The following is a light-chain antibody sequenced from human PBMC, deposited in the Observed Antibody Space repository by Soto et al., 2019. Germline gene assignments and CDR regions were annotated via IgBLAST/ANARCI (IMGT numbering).Light chain of an antibody. J-gene: IGKJ1*01. CDR2: GAS. CDR3: QQYGTSPRT. V-gene: IGKV3-20*01. Sequence: EIVLTQSPGILSLSPGERATLSCRASQTVSSSYLAWYQQKPGQAPRLLIYGASSRATGIPDRFSGSGSGTDFTLTISRLEPEDFVVYYCQQYGTSPRTFGQGTKVEIK. CDR1: QTVSSSY.